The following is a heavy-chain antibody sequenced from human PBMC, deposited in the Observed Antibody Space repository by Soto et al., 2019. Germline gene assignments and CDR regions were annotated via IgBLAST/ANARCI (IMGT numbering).Heavy chain of an antibody. Sequence: PSETLSLTCTVSGGSISSYYWNWIRQPPGKGLEWIGYIYYSGSTNYNPSLKSRVTISVDTSKNQFSLKLSSVTAADTAVYYCARDIGPIFATGWFDPWGQGTLVTVSS. CDR2: IYYSGST. J-gene: IGHJ5*02. CDR3: ARDIGPIFATGWFDP. D-gene: IGHD2-15*01. CDR1: GGSISSYY. V-gene: IGHV4-59*01.